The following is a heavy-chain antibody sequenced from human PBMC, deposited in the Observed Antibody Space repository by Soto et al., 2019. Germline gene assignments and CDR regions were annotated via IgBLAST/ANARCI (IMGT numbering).Heavy chain of an antibody. CDR2: ISAYNGNT. V-gene: IGHV1-18*01. J-gene: IGHJ5*02. CDR1: GYIFTSYG. Sequence: ASVKVSCKTSGYIFTSYGISWVRQAPGQGLEWMGWISAYNGNTNYAQEPQGRVTMTTDTSTSTAYMELRSLRSDDTAVYYCARGGQWPPTRHFDPWGQGTLVTVSS. D-gene: IGHD6-19*01. CDR3: ARGGQWPPTRHFDP.